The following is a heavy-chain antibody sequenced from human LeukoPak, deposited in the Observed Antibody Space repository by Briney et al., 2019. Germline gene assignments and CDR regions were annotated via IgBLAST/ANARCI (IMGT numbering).Heavy chain of an antibody. V-gene: IGHV3-23*01. D-gene: IGHD6-19*01. CDR2: TSGSGSST. J-gene: IGHJ4*02. Sequence: GGSLRLSCAASGFTFKTYAMNWVRQVPGKGPEWVSSTSGSGSSTDYADSVKGRFTISRDNSKNTLYLQMNSLRAEDTALYYCAKDAQGLVRGGIYFDFWGQGSLVTASS. CDR1: GFTFKTYA. CDR3: AKDAQGLVRGGIYFDF.